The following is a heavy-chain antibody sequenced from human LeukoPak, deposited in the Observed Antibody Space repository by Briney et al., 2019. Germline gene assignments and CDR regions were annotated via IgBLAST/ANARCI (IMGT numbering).Heavy chain of an antibody. J-gene: IGHJ6*03. CDR2: IIPILGIA. CDR3: ARGYCSSTSCYSYYYYYMDV. D-gene: IGHD2-2*02. Sequence: GSSVKVSCKASGGTFSSYTISWVRQAPGQGLEWMGRIIPILGIANYAQKLQGRVTITADKSTSTAYMELSSLRSEDTAVYYCARGYCSSTSCYSYYYYYMDVWGKGTTVTVSS. CDR1: GGTFSSYT. V-gene: IGHV1-69*02.